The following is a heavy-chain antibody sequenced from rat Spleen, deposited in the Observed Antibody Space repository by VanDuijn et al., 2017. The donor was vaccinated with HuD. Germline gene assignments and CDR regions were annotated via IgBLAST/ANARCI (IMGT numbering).Heavy chain of an antibody. V-gene: IGHV2S8*01. CDR2: ISSGGTT. CDR3: TGEGYDGSYYRPHWYFDF. Sequence: QVQLKESGPGLVQPSQTLSLTCSVSGFSLTNFDMHWVRQPPGKGLEWIAAISSGGTTYYNSALKSRLSISRDTSKSQVFLKMNSLQTEDTAIYFCTGEGYDGSYYRPHWYFDFWGPGTMVTVSS. J-gene: IGHJ1*01. D-gene: IGHD1-12*02. CDR1: GFSLTNFD.